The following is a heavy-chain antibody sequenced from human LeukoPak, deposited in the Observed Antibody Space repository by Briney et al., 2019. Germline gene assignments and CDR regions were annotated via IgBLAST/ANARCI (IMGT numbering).Heavy chain of an antibody. J-gene: IGHJ4*02. Sequence: GASVKVSCEASGYMFISYNMQWVRQAPGQGLEWMGMVSGSGVNTKYAQKFRDRVTMTSDTSTSTVYMELSSLTSDDTAVYYCARDQHYATDYWGQGTLVTV. D-gene: IGHD2-2*01. CDR3: ARDQHYATDY. CDR1: GYMFISYN. CDR2: VSGSGVNT. V-gene: IGHV1-46*03.